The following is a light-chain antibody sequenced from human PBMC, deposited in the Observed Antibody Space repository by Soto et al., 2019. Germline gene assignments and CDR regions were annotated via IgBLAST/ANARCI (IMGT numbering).Light chain of an antibody. V-gene: IGKV1-33*01. CDR1: QDITLY. Sequence: DIQMTQSPSSLSASVGDRVTITCQASQDITLYLTWYQHKAGKAPNLLIHDVSTLETGVPARFSGRGSGTIFTLTIINLQPEDVATYYCQQYDSRPNTFGQGTKVEIK. CDR2: DVS. J-gene: IGKJ2*01. CDR3: QQYDSRPNT.